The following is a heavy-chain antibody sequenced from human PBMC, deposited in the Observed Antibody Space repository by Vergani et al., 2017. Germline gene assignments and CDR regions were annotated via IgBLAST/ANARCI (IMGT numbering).Heavy chain of an antibody. D-gene: IGHD3-10*01. V-gene: IGHV1-2*02. CDR2: ISPKTGDT. CDR3: AQSWNFGRRDWFDS. J-gene: IGHJ5*01. Sequence: QVQLMQSGPVIKKPGGSMKVSCQASESTFSDYNIHWVRQAPGQGLQWMGWISPKTGDTDYLQRFQDRVTMTRDASTKTVYLKITRLTSDDTAVYYCAQSWNFGRRDWFDSWGPGTLVSVSS. CDR1: ESTFSDYN.